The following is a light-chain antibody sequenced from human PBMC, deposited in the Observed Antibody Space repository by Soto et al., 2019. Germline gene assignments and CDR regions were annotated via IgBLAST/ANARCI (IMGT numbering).Light chain of an antibody. J-gene: IGKJ2*01. Sequence: EIVLTQSPGTLSLSPGERATLSCRASQSVSSTYLAWYQQKPGQAPRLLIYGASSRATGIPDRFSGSASGTDFTLTINRLEPEDFAIYYCQQYGDSPTFGQGTKLEIK. CDR2: GAS. V-gene: IGKV3-20*01. CDR1: QSVSSTY. CDR3: QQYGDSPT.